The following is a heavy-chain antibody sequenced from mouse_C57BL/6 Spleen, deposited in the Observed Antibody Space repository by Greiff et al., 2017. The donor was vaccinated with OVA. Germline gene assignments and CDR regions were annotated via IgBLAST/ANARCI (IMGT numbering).Heavy chain of an antibody. CDR3: ARSLYDGYSYFDY. D-gene: IGHD2-3*01. J-gene: IGHJ2*01. CDR1: GYAFSSYW. Sequence: VQLQQSGAELVKPGASVKISCKASGYAFSSYWMNWVKQRPGKGLEWIGQIYPGDGDTNYNGKFKGKATLTADKSSSTAYMQLSSLTSEDSAVYFCARSLYDGYSYFDYWGQGTTLTVSS. V-gene: IGHV1-80*01. CDR2: IYPGDGDT.